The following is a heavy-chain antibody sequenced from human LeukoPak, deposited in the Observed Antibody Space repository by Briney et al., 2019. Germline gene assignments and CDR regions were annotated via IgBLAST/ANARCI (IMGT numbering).Heavy chain of an antibody. D-gene: IGHD2/OR15-2a*01. CDR3: ARVVINWFDP. Sequence: KPSETLSLTCTVSGGSISSGGYYWSWIRQHLGKGLEWIGYIYYSGSTYYNPSLKSRVTISVDTSKNQFSLKLSSVTAADTAVYYCARVVINWFDPWGQGTLVTVSS. J-gene: IGHJ5*02. CDR1: GGSISSGGYY. V-gene: IGHV4-31*03. CDR2: IYYSGST.